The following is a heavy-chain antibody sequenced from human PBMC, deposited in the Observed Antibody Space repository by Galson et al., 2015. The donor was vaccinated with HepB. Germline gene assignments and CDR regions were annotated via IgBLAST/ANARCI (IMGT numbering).Heavy chain of an antibody. V-gene: IGHV3-30-3*01. J-gene: IGHJ4*02. CDR1: GFTFSSYA. Sequence: SLRLSCAASGFTFSSYAMHWVRQAPGKGLEWVAVISYDGSNKYYADSVKGRFTISRDNSKNTLYLQMNSLRAEDTAVYYCAREAGIAARGRVFDYWGQGTLVTVSS. CDR2: ISYDGSNK. CDR3: AREAGIAARGRVFDY. D-gene: IGHD6-6*01.